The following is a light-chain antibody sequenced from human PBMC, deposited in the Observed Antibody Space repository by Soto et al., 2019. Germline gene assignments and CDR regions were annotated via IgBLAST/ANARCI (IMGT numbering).Light chain of an antibody. CDR2: DAS. V-gene: IGKV3-11*01. CDR3: QQRSNWPST. Sequence: EIVLTQSPTTLSLSPGERAGLSCRASQSVSSYLAWYQQKPGQAPRLLIYDASKRAPGIPARFTGSGSGTDFTLTISSLEPEVFAVYFCQQRSNWPSTFGGGTKVEI. CDR1: QSVSSY. J-gene: IGKJ4*01.